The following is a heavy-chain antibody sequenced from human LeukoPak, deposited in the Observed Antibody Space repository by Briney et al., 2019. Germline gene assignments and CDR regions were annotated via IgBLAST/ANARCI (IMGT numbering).Heavy chain of an antibody. J-gene: IGHJ4*02. V-gene: IGHV4-34*01. CDR1: GGSFSGYY. CDR2: INHSGST. CDR3: ARGMATTISEYYFDY. Sequence: SETLSLTYAVYGGSFSGYYWSWIRQPPGKGLEWIGEINHSGSTNYNPSLKSRVTISVDTSKNQFSLKLSSVTAADTAVYYCARGMATTISEYYFDYWGQGTLVTVSS. D-gene: IGHD5-24*01.